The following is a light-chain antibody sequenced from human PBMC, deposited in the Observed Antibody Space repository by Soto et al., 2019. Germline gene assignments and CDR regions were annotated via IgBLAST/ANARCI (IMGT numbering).Light chain of an antibody. J-gene: IGKJ1*01. CDR2: KAS. Sequence: IEMTQSPSTLSASVGDRVTVTCRASQTISTCLAWYQQKPGDAPKLLIYKASTLEIGVPSRFSASGSGTEFTLTINTLQPDDFANYYCQQNNSSPCTFGQGTKV. CDR3: QQNNSSPCT. V-gene: IGKV1-5*03. CDR1: QTISTC.